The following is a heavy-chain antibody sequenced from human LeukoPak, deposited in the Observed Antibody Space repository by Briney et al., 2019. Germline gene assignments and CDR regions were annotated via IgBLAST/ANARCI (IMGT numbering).Heavy chain of an antibody. V-gene: IGHV3-74*01. D-gene: IGHD2/OR15-2a*01. CDR3: ARDREYSYFDY. J-gene: IGHJ4*02. Sequence: PGGSLRLSCAASGFDFSSNWMHWVRHAPGQGLVWVSRIKGDGISTNYADSVKGRFTISRDIAKNTLYLQMNSLRAEDTAVYYCARDREYSYFDYWGQGTLVTASS. CDR1: GFDFSSNW. CDR2: IKGDGIST.